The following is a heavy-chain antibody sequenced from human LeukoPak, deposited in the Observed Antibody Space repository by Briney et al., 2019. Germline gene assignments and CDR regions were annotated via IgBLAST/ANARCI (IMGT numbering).Heavy chain of an antibody. CDR1: GGSFSGYY. CDR2: INHSGST. J-gene: IGHJ4*02. CDR3: ARGPITMVRGKNYFDY. V-gene: IGHV4-34*01. Sequence: SETLSLTCAVYGGSFSGYYWSWIRQPPGKGLEWIGEINHSGSTNYNPSLKSRVTISVDTSKNQFSLELSSVTAADTAVYYCARGPITMVRGKNYFDYWGQGTLVTVSS. D-gene: IGHD3-10*01.